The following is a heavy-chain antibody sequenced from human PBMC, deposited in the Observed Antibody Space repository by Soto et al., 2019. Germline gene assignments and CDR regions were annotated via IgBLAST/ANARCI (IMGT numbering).Heavy chain of an antibody. CDR1: GFTFSSYA. D-gene: IGHD3-3*01. Sequence: EVQLLESGGGLVQPGGSLRLSCAASGFTFSSYAMSWVRQAPGKGLEWVSAISGSGGSTYYADSVKGRFTISRDNSKNTLYLQMNSLRAEDTAVYYCAKSALVGGYDFWSGYYYYYYGMDVWGQGTTVTVSS. V-gene: IGHV3-23*01. CDR3: AKSALVGGYDFWSGYYYYYYGMDV. CDR2: ISGSGGST. J-gene: IGHJ6*02.